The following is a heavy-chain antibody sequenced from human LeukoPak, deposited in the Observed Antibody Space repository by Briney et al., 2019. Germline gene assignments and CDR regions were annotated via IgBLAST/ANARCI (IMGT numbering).Heavy chain of an antibody. J-gene: IGHJ6*02. CDR1: GGSISSGGYS. D-gene: IGHD3-3*01. CDR2: IYYSGST. CDR3: ARGSGGTTYYDFWSGPPGNGMDV. V-gene: IGHV4-31*03. Sequence: PSQTLSLTCTVSGGSISSGGYSWSWIRQHPGKGLEWIGYIYYSGSTYYNPSLKSRVTISVDTSKNQFSLKLSSVTAADTAVYYCARGSGGTTYYDFWSGPPGNGMDVWGQGTTVTVSS.